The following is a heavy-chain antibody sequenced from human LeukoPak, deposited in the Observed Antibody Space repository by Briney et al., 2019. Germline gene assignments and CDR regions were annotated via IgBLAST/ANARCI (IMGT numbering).Heavy chain of an antibody. V-gene: IGHV4-31*03. Sequence: PSETLSLTCIVSGGSISSGGYYWSWIRQHPGKGLEWIGYIYYSGSTYYNPSLKSRVTISVDTSKNQFSLKLSSVTAADTAVYYCARVPNYYGSGSYYNGYNWFDPWGQGTLVTVSS. J-gene: IGHJ5*02. D-gene: IGHD3-10*01. CDR2: IYYSGST. CDR1: GGSISSGGYY. CDR3: ARVPNYYGSGSYYNGYNWFDP.